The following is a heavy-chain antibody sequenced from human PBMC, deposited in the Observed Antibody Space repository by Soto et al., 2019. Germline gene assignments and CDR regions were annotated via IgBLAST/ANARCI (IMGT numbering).Heavy chain of an antibody. CDR1: GDSVSSNIAA. D-gene: IGHD6-6*01. J-gene: IGHJ4*02. CDR3: ARDRGSAARPREFDD. Sequence: SQTVSLTCSISGDSVSSNIAAWNWIRQSPSIGLEWLGRTYYRSKWYNDYAVSVKSRITINPDTSKNQFSLQLNSVTPEDTAVYYCARDRGSAARPREFDDWGQGTLVTVSS. CDR2: TYYRSKWYN. V-gene: IGHV6-1*01.